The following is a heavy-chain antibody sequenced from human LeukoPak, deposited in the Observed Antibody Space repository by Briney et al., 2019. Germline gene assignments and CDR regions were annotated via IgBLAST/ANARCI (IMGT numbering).Heavy chain of an antibody. CDR1: GGSISSGSYY. CDR2: IYTSGST. V-gene: IGHV4-61*02. CDR3: ARDQGMSGYVFDY. Sequence: SETLSLTCTVSGGSISSGSYYWSWIRQPAGKGLEWIGRIYTSGSTNYNPSLKSRVTISVDTSKNQFSLKLSSVTAADTAVYYCARDQGMSGYVFDYWGQGTLVTVSS. J-gene: IGHJ4*02. D-gene: IGHD5-12*01.